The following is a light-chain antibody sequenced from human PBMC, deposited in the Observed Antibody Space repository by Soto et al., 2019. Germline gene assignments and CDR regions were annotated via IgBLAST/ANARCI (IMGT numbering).Light chain of an antibody. V-gene: IGLV2-8*01. J-gene: IGLJ3*02. CDR2: DVI. CDR1: SSDVGRYNF. Sequence: QSALTQPPSASGSPGQSVTISCTGTSSDVGRYNFVSWYQQHPGKAPKLMIYDVIKRPSGVPDRFSGSKSGNTASLTVSGLQAEEEADYYCSSYADTNNLMFGGGTKLTVL. CDR3: SSYADTNNLM.